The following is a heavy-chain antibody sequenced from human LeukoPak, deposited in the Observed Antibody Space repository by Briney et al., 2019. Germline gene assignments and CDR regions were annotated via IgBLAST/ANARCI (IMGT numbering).Heavy chain of an antibody. J-gene: IGHJ4*02. Sequence: GGSLRLSCAASGFTFDDYAMHWVRQAPGKGLEWVSGISWNSGSIGYADSVKGRFTISRDNAKNSLYLQMNSLRAEDTALYYCAKGWEYSGYDWVDYWGQGTLVTVSS. CDR3: AKGWEYSGYDWVDY. CDR1: GFTFDDYA. V-gene: IGHV3-9*01. CDR2: ISWNSGSI. D-gene: IGHD5-12*01.